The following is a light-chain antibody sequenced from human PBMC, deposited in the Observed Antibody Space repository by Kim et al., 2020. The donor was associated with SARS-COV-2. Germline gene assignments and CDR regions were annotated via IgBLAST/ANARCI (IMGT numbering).Light chain of an antibody. CDR2: AAS. V-gene: IGKV1-39*01. J-gene: IGKJ5*01. CDR3: QQTYSFPQIT. Sequence: DIQMTQSPSSLSASVGDRVTISCRASQSISSYVNWYQHKAGKGPKLLIYAASSLQSGVPSRFSGSGSGTDFTLTISSLQPEDFATYSCQQTYSFPQITFGQGTRLGIK. CDR1: QSISSY.